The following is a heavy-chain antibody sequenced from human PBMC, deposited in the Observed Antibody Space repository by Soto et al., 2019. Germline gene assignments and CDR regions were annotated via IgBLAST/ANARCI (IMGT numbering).Heavy chain of an antibody. CDR1: GFTFSSYG. Sequence: QVQLVESGGGVVQPGRSLRLSCAASGFTFSSYGMHWVRQGPGKGLEWVAVISYDGSNKYYADSVKGRFTISRDNSKNTLYLQMNSLRAEDTGVYYCAKDRETAICDYRGQGTLVTASS. CDR2: ISYDGSNK. J-gene: IGHJ4*02. V-gene: IGHV3-30*18. D-gene: IGHD5-18*01. CDR3: AKDRETAICDY.